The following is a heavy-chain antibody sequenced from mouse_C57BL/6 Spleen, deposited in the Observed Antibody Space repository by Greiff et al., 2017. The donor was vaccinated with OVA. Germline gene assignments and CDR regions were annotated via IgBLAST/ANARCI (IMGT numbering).Heavy chain of an antibody. Sequence: EVKVVESGPELVKPGASVKISCKASGYSFTDYNMNWVKQSNGKSLEWIGVINPNYGTTSYNQKFKGKATLTVDQSSSTAYMQLNSLTSEDSAVYYCARFDYYYGSSSHWYFDVWGTGTTVTVSS. CDR3: ARFDYYYGSSSHWYFDV. J-gene: IGHJ1*03. D-gene: IGHD1-1*01. CDR1: GYSFTDYN. V-gene: IGHV1-39*01. CDR2: INPNYGTT.